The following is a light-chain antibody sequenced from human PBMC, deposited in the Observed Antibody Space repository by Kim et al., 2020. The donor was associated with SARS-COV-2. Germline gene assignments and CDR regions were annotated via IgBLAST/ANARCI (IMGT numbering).Light chain of an antibody. V-gene: IGLV1-36*01. CDR2: YDD. CDR1: SSNNGIND. J-gene: IGLJ1*01. CDR3: AAWDDSLSAYV. Sequence: QRVTISFSGGSSNNGINDVTWYQPLPGRAPKLLIYYDDLLPSGVSDRFSGSKSGTSASLAISGLRSEDEADYYCAAWDDSLSAYVFGTGTKVTVL.